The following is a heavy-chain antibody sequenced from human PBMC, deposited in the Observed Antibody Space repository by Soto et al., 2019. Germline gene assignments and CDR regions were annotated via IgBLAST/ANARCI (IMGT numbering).Heavy chain of an antibody. V-gene: IGHV1-18*01. CDR3: ARHYDFWSGYLGYYYYYMEV. J-gene: IGHJ6*03. CDR2: ISAYNGNT. Sequence: ASVKVSCKASGYTFTSYGISWVRQAPGQGLEWMGWISAYNGNTNYAQKLQGRVTMTTDTSTSTAYMELRSLRSDDTAVYYCARHYDFWSGYLGYYYYYMEVWGKGTTVTVSS. D-gene: IGHD3-3*01. CDR1: GYTFTSYG.